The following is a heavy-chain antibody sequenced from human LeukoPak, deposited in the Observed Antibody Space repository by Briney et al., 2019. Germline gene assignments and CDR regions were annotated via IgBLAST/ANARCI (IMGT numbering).Heavy chain of an antibody. J-gene: IGHJ6*03. CDR3: ARDFSQVGATETYYYYYYMDV. CDR1: GFTFSSYW. CDR2: IKSDGSTT. V-gene: IGHV3-74*01. D-gene: IGHD1-26*01. Sequence: GGSLRLSCAASGFTFSSYWTHWVRQAPGKGLVWVSRIKSDGSTTSYADSVKGRFTISRDNAKNTLYLQMNSLRAEDTAVYYCARDFSQVGATETYYYYYYMDVWGKGTTVTVSS.